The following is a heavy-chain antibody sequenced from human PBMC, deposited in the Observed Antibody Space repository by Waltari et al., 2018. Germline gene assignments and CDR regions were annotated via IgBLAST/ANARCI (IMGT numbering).Heavy chain of an antibody. Sequence: QVQLQESGPGLVKPSGTLSLTCAVSGGSISSCNWWSWVRQPPGKGLEWIGEIYHRGSTNYNPSLKSRVTRSVDKSKNQFSLKLSSVTAADTAVYYCARVGDYGSGSLDAFDIWGQGTMVTVSS. CDR3: ARVGDYGSGSLDAFDI. CDR1: GGSISSCNW. J-gene: IGHJ3*02. V-gene: IGHV4-4*02. CDR2: IYHRGST. D-gene: IGHD3-10*01.